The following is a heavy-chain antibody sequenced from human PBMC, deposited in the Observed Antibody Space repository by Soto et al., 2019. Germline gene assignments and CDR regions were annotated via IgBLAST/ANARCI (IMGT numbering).Heavy chain of an antibody. CDR2: INPSGGT. V-gene: IGHV4-34*01. Sequence: SETLSLTCAVYGGSFSTDHWSWIRQPPGKGLEWIGEINPSGGTNYNPSLKSRVTISVATSKNQFSLKLSSVTAADTAVYYCARVLAARASRDFDYWGQGTLVTVSS. J-gene: IGHJ4*02. CDR1: GGSFSTDH. D-gene: IGHD6-6*01. CDR3: ARVLAARASRDFDY.